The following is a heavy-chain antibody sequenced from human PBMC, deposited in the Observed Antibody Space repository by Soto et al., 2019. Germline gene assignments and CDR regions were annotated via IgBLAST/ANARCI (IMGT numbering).Heavy chain of an antibody. Sequence: GGSLRLSCAASGFTFSSYARSWVRQAPGKGLEWVSAISGSGGSTYYADSVKGRFTISRDNSKNTLYLQMNSLRAEDTAVYYCAKDFLSGSYFFWLDPWGQGTLVTVSS. V-gene: IGHV3-23*01. D-gene: IGHD3-10*01. J-gene: IGHJ5*02. CDR3: AKDFLSGSYFFWLDP. CDR2: ISGSGGST. CDR1: GFTFSSYA.